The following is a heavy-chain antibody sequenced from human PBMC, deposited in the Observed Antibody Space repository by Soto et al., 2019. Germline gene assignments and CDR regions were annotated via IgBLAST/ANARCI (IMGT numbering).Heavy chain of an antibody. CDR2: INPSGGST. D-gene: IGHD3-10*01. V-gene: IGHV1-46*03. CDR1: GYTFTSYY. Sequence: VASVKVSCKASGYTFTSYYMHWVRQAPGQGLEWMGIINPSGGSTSYAQKFQGRVTMTRDTSTSTVYMELSSLRSEDTAVYYCARYYYGSGSYIGYYYYYGMDVWGQGTTVTVSS. J-gene: IGHJ6*02. CDR3: ARYYYGSGSYIGYYYYYGMDV.